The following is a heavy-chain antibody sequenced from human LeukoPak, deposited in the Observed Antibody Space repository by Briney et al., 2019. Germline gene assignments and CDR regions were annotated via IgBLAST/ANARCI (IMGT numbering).Heavy chain of an antibody. Sequence: PGGSLRLSCAASGFTFSSYEMNWVRQAPGKGLEWVSYISSSGSTIYYADSVKGRFTIFRDNAKNSLYLQMNSLRAEDTAVYYCARDSSGWSIWGQGTLVTVSS. V-gene: IGHV3-48*03. J-gene: IGHJ4*02. CDR2: ISSSGSTI. D-gene: IGHD6-19*01. CDR1: GFTFSSYE. CDR3: ARDSSGWSI.